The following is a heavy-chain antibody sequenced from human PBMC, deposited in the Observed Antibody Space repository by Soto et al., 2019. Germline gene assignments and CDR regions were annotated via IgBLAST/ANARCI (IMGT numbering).Heavy chain of an antibody. CDR1: GYTFTSYG. CDR3: ARGAVSGSYYTGDYYYGMDV. J-gene: IGHJ6*02. V-gene: IGHV1-18*01. D-gene: IGHD1-26*01. Sequence: ASVKVSCKASGYTFTSYGVNWVRQAPGQGLEWMGWISAYNGNTNYAQKLQGRATMTTDTSTSTAYMELRSLRSDDTAVYYCARGAVSGSYYTGDYYYGMDVWGQGTTVTVSS. CDR2: ISAYNGNT.